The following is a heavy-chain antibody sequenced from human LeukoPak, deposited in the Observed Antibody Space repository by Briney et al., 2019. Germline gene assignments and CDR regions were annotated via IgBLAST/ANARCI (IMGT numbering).Heavy chain of an antibody. D-gene: IGHD6-19*01. J-gene: IGHJ4*02. Sequence: GGSLRLSCAASGFTFSSYAMSWVRQAPGKGLEWVSAISGSGGSTYYADSVKGRFTISRDNSKNTLYLQMNSLRAEDTAVYYCAKASLSPLIAVAGTLDYWGQGTLVTVSS. CDR2: ISGSGGST. CDR1: GFTFSSYA. CDR3: AKASLSPLIAVAGTLDY. V-gene: IGHV3-23*01.